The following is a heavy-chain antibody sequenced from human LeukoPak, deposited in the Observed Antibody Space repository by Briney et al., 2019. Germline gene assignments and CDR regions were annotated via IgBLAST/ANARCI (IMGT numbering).Heavy chain of an antibody. CDR1: GFAFSIYA. CDR2: ISSYGHSHST. J-gene: IGHJ3*02. V-gene: IGHV3-23*01. Sequence: GGSLRLSCAASGFAFSIYAMSWVRQAPGKGLVWVSAISSYGHSHSTYYADSVKGRSTISRDNSKNTLYLQMNSLIAEDTAVYYCAKDLKVGSIYPGTFDIWGQGTMVTVSS. CDR3: AKDLKVGSIYPGTFDI. D-gene: IGHD1-26*01.